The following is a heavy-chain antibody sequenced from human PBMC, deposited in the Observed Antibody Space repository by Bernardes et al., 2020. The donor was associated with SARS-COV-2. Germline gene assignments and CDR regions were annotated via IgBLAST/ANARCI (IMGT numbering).Heavy chain of an antibody. CDR2: ISYDGSNK. D-gene: IGHD1-26*01. V-gene: IGHV3-30-3*01. J-gene: IGHJ3*02. CDR3: ARDRGGSYYGAFDI. CDR1: GFTFSSYA. Sequence: GGSLRLSCAASGFTFSSYATHWVRQAPGKGLEWVAVISYDGSNKYYADSVKGRFTISRDNSKNTLYLQMNSLRAEDTAVYYCARDRGGSYYGAFDIWGQGTMVTVSS.